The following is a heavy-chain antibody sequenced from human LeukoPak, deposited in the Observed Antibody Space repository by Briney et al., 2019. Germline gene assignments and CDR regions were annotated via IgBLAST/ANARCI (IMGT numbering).Heavy chain of an antibody. Sequence: MHGVRQXPGKGLEGVAVIWYDGSNKYYADSVKGRFTISRDNSKNTLYLQMNSLRAEDTAVYYCARDQAGAYYFDYWGQGTLVTVSS. CDR2: IWYDGSNK. V-gene: IGHV3-33*01. CDR3: ARDQAGAYYFDY. J-gene: IGHJ4*02.